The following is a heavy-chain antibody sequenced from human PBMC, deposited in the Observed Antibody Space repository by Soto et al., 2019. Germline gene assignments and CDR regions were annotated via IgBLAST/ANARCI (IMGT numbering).Heavy chain of an antibody. CDR2: SNPENGNT. CDR1: GYTFTRYT. J-gene: IGHJ5*02. D-gene: IGHD2-15*01. Sequence: ASVEVSCKASGYTFTRYTMNWVRQAPGKRLEWMGCSNPENGNTKSSQKFQDRVIITRDTSASTAYMDLGSLRSEDTGVYYCARGIATGELDPWGQGTLVTVSS. V-gene: IGHV1-3*01. CDR3: ARGIATGELDP.